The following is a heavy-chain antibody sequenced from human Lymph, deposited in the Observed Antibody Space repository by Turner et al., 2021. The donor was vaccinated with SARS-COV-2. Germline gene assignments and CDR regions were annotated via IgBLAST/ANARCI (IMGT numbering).Heavy chain of an antibody. CDR3: AKDPNWYVLSAVDY. CDR1: GFTFSSYA. D-gene: IGHD1-1*01. Sequence: EVQLLESGGGLVQPGGPLRPPCAAPGFTFSSYAMSWFRQAPGKGLEWVSAISGSGGSTYYADSVKGRFTISRDNSKNTLYLQMNSLRAEDTAVYYCAKDPNWYVLSAVDYWGQGTLVTVSS. J-gene: IGHJ4*02. CDR2: ISGSGGST. V-gene: IGHV3-23*01.